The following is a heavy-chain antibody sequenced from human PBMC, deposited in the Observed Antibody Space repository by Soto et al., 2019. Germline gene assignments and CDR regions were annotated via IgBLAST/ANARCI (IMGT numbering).Heavy chain of an antibody. Sequence: GGSLRLSCAASGFTFSSYSMNWVRQAPGKGLEWVSYISSSSSTIYYADSVKGRFTISRDNAKNSLYLQMNSLRAEDTAVYYCARQDASYYYYYMDVWGKGTTVTVSS. CDR3: ARQDASYYYYYMDV. CDR1: GFTFSSYS. CDR2: ISSSSSTI. J-gene: IGHJ6*03. V-gene: IGHV3-48*01.